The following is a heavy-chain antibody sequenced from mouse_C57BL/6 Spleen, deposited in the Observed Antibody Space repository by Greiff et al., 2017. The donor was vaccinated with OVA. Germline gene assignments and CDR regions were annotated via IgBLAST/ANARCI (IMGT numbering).Heavy chain of an antibody. J-gene: IGHJ3*01. CDR1: GFNIKDDY. Sequence: EVQLQQSGAELVRPGASVKLSCTASGFNIKDDYMHWVKQRPVQGLEWIGWIDPENGDTEYASKFQGKATITADTSSNTAYMQLRSLTSEGTTGYYCTTAQATGYWGQGTLVTVSA. D-gene: IGHD3-2*02. CDR2: IDPENGDT. CDR3: TTAQATGY. V-gene: IGHV14-4*01.